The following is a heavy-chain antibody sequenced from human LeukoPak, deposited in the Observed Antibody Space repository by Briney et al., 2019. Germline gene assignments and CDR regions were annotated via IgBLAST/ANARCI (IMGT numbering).Heavy chain of an antibody. CDR1: GGSISSYY. D-gene: IGHD5-18*01. CDR2: IYTSGST. J-gene: IGHJ4*02. CDR3: ALTLVRYSYEDY. Sequence: PSETLSLTCTVSGGSISSYYRSWIRQPAGKGLEWIGRIYTSGSTNYNPSLKSRVTMSVDTSKNQFSLKLSSVTAADTAVYYCALTLVRYSYEDYWGQGTLVTVSS. V-gene: IGHV4-4*07.